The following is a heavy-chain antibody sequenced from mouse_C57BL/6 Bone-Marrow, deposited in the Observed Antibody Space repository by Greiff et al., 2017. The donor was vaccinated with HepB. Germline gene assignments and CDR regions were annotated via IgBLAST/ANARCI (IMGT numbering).Heavy chain of an antibody. J-gene: IGHJ3*01. CDR2: ISNGGGST. Sequence: EVNLVESGGGLVQPGGSLKLSCAASGFTFSDYYMYWVRQTPEKRLEWVAYISNGGGSTYYPDTVKGRFTISRDNAKNTLYLQMSRLKSEDTAMYYCARQDSGGGFAYWGQGTLVTVSA. CDR3: ARQDSGGGFAY. D-gene: IGHD3-1*01. V-gene: IGHV5-12*01. CDR1: GFTFSDYY.